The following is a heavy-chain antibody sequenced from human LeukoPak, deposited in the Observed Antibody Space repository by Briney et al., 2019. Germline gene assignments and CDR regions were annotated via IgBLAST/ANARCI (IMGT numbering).Heavy chain of an antibody. V-gene: IGHV3-23*01. CDR2: ITSSGGSK. J-gene: IGHJ4*03. CDR1: GFTLSTYA. D-gene: IGHD3-10*01. Sequence: GGSVRLSCAASGFTLSTYAMSWVRQAPGKEMEWVSIITSSGGSKNYAGSVKGRFTITRDNSKNTLYLQMNCLRAEDTAVYYCAKDFLAGLHGSGSYYSKVGYFDYWGQESLGTVSS. CDR3: AKDFLAGLHGSGSYYSKVGYFDY.